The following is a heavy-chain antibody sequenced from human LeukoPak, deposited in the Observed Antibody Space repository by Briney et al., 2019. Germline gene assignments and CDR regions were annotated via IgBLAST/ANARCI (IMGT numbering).Heavy chain of an antibody. CDR2: IIPIFGTA. V-gene: IGHV1-69*13. J-gene: IGHJ3*02. Sequence: GASVKVSCKASGYTFTSYYMHWVRQAPGQGLEWMGGIIPIFGTANYAQKFQGRVTITADESTSTAYMELSSLRSEDTAVYYCARESCSGGSCYSDGFDIWGQGTMVTVSS. D-gene: IGHD2-15*01. CDR1: GYTFTSYY. CDR3: ARESCSGGSCYSDGFDI.